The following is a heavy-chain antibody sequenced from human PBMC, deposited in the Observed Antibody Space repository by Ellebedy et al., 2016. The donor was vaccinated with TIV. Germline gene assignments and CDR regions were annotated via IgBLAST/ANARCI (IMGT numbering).Heavy chain of an antibody. V-gene: IGHV4-59*08. CDR2: IYYSGTT. CDR3: ARHFGSGTFPLDY. Sequence: MPSETLSLTCTVPGGSLSYYFWSWIRQPPGKELEWIGWIYYSGTTRYNPSLNSRVTISLDTSRNQFSLRLSSVTAADTAVYYCARHFGSGTFPLDYWGQGALVTVSS. J-gene: IGHJ4*02. D-gene: IGHD3-10*01. CDR1: GGSLSYYF.